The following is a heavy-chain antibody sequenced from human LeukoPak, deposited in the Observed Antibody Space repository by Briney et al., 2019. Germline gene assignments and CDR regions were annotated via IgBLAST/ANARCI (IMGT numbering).Heavy chain of an antibody. Sequence: ASVKVSCKASGYTFIDYYMHWVRQAPGQGLEWMGIINPRGGSTTYAQNFQGRVTMTRDTSTSTLYMEVSRLGSDDTAVYYCTLYNHWGQGTLVTVSS. J-gene: IGHJ4*02. CDR2: INPRGGST. CDR3: TLYNH. D-gene: IGHD5-24*01. V-gene: IGHV1-46*01. CDR1: GYTFIDYY.